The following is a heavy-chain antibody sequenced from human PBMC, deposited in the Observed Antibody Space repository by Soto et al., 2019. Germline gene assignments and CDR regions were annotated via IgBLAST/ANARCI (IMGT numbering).Heavy chain of an antibody. CDR2: INHSGST. CDR3: ARGTTYSSSWSNWFDP. Sequence: PSETLSLTCAVYGGTFSGYYWSWIRQPPGKGLEWIGEINHSGSTNYNPSLKSRVTISVDTSKNQFSLKLSSVTAADTAVYYCARGTTYSSSWSNWFDPWGQGTLVTVS. V-gene: IGHV4-34*01. D-gene: IGHD6-13*01. CDR1: GGTFSGYY. J-gene: IGHJ5*02.